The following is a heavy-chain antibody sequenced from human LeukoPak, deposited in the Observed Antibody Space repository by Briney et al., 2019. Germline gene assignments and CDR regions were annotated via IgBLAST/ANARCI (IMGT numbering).Heavy chain of an antibody. V-gene: IGHV3-49*03. D-gene: IGHD1-26*01. CDR1: GFAFGDYT. J-gene: IGHJ4*02. CDR2: IRRNSYGGTT. CDR3: SRDFGGSQFLDY. Sequence: GGSLRLSCTTSGFAFGDYTMSWFRQAPGQGLEWVSFIRRNSYGGTTEYAASVKGRFTISRDDSKSIAYLQMNSLKTEDTAVYYCSRDFGGSQFLDYWGQGTMVTVSS.